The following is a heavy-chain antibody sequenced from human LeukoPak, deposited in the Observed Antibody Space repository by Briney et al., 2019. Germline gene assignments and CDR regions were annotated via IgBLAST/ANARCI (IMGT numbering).Heavy chain of an antibody. CDR3: AKGGEWPNYYFDY. Sequence: GGSLRLSCAASGFTFSSYAMSWVRQAPGKGLEWVSAISGSGGSTYYADSVKGRFTISRDNSKNTLYLQMNSLRAEDAAVYYCAKGGEWPNYYFDYWGQGTLVTVSS. D-gene: IGHD3-10*01. CDR1: GFTFSSYA. J-gene: IGHJ4*02. V-gene: IGHV3-23*01. CDR2: ISGSGGST.